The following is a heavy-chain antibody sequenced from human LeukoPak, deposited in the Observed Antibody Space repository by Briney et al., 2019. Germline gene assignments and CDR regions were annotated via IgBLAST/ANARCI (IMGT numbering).Heavy chain of an antibody. D-gene: IGHD4-17*01. CDR2: IFPGDSDT. CDR3: ATTTSG. J-gene: IGHJ4*02. Sequence: GESLKISCKAFGYSFTTYWIGWVRQMPGKGLEWMGIIFPGDSDTRYSPSFQGQVTISVDTSISTVYLQWSSLKASDTAMYFCATTTSGWGLGTLVTVSS. V-gene: IGHV5-51*01. CDR1: GYSFTTYW.